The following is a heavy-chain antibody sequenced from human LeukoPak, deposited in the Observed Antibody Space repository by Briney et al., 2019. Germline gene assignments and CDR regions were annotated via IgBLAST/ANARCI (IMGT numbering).Heavy chain of an antibody. CDR3: ARGFDDYDVLLGYEY. CDR2: IYSRGST. V-gene: IGHV4-59*01. J-gene: IGHJ4*02. D-gene: IGHD3-9*01. Sequence: PSETLSLTCTVSGGSINTYYWGWIRQTPGKGLEWIGYIYSRGSTNYNPSLKSRVTISVDTSKNQFSLKLTSVTAADTAVYYCARGFDDYDVLLGYEYWGQGILVSVSS. CDR1: GGSINTYY.